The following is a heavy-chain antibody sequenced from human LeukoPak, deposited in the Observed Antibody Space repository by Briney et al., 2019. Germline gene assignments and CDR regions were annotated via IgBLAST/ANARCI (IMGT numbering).Heavy chain of an antibody. V-gene: IGHV3-21*01. CDR2: ISSSSSYI. J-gene: IGHJ3*02. D-gene: IGHD6-19*01. CDR3: ARIAVAYDAFDI. Sequence: GGSLRLSCAASGFTFSSYSMNWVRQAAGKGLEWVSSISSSSSYIYYADSVKGRFTISRDNAKNSLYLQMNSLRAEDTAVYYCARIAVAYDAFDIWGQGTMVTVSS. CDR1: GFTFSSYS.